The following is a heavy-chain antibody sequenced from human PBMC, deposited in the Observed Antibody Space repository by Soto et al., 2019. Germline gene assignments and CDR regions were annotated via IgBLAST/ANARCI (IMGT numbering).Heavy chain of an antibody. Sequence: EVQLVESGGGLVQPGGSLKISCAASGFTFSAYAMQWVRQAPGKRLEFVSAISTNGGTTYYANSVTGRFTISRDNSKNTLYLQMGSLRADDMAVYYCARDCSGGSCGDDYWGQGTLVTVSS. CDR1: GFTFSAYA. CDR3: ARDCSGGSCGDDY. CDR2: ISTNGGTT. V-gene: IGHV3-64*01. D-gene: IGHD2-15*01. J-gene: IGHJ4*02.